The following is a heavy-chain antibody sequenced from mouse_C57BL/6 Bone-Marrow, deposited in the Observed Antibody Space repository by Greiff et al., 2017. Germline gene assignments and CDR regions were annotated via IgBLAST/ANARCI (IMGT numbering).Heavy chain of an antibody. D-gene: IGHD1-1*01. Sequence: EVQLMESGEGLVKPGGSLKLSCAASGFTFSSYAMSWVRQTPEQRLEWVAYISSGGDYIYYADTVKGRFTISRDNARNTLYLQMSSLKSEDTAMYYCTREGVSSREAWFAYWGQGTLVTVSA. V-gene: IGHV5-9-1*02. CDR3: TREGVSSREAWFAY. CDR2: ISSGGDYI. CDR1: GFTFSSYA. J-gene: IGHJ3*01.